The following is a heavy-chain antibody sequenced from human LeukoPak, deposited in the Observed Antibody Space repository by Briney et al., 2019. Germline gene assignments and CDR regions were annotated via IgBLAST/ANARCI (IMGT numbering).Heavy chain of an antibody. CDR3: AKDRGTNGWYEYFQH. V-gene: IGHV3-30*02. CDR2: IRFDGSNI. J-gene: IGHJ1*01. Sequence: PGGSLRLSCAASGFTFSSYGMHWVRQAPGKGLEWVAFIRFDGSNIYYADSVKGRFTISRDNSKNTLYLQMNSLRAEDTAVYYCAKDRGTNGWYEYFQHWGQGTLVTVSS. D-gene: IGHD2-8*01. CDR1: GFTFSSYG.